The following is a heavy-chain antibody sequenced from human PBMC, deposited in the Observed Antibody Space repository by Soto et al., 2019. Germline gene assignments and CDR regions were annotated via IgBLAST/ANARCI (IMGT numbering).Heavy chain of an antibody. CDR1: GYTFTSYY. D-gene: IGHD3-16*01. V-gene: IGHV1-46*03. CDR3: SRKRGDGHNHLDY. J-gene: IGHJ4*02. Sequence: QVELVQSGAEVKKPGASVKISCKASGYTFTSYYLHWVRQAPGQGLEWMGLINTNDGITNYAQRCEGRVTMTRDKSTSTVYMELSSLRSEDTAMYYCSRKRGDGHNHLDYWGQGTLVTVSS. CDR2: INTNDGIT.